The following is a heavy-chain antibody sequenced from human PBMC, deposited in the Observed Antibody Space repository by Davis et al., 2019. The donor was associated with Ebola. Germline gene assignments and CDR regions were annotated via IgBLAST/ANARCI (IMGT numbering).Heavy chain of an antibody. Sequence: SETLSLTCTVSGGSISSSSYYWGWIRQPPGKGLEWIGYIYYSGSTYYNPSLKSRVTISVDTSKNQFSLKLSSVTAADTAVYYCARQATYNWNSVFDYWGQGTLVTVSS. CDR2: IYYSGST. CDR3: ARQATYNWNSVFDY. V-gene: IGHV4-39*01. CDR1: GGSISSSSYY. D-gene: IGHD1-7*01. J-gene: IGHJ4*02.